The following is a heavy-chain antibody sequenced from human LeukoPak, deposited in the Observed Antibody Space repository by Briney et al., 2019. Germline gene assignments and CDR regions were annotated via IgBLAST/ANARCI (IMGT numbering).Heavy chain of an antibody. CDR2: IDPSDSYT. J-gene: IGHJ4*02. V-gene: IGHV5-10-1*01. Sequence: GESLKISCKGSGYSFTSYWISWVRQMPGKGLEWMGRIDPSDSYTNYSPSFQGHVTISADKSISTAYLQWSSLRASDTAMYYCATEGPDHPKDYWGQGTLVTVSS. CDR1: GYSFTSYW. CDR3: ATEGPDHPKDY.